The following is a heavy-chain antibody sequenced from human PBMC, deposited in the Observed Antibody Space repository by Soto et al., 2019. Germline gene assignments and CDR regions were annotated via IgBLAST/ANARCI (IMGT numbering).Heavy chain of an antibody. J-gene: IGHJ4*02. Sequence: QVQLQESGPGLVKPSETLSLTCAVSAASFSKYYWTCIRQAPGKGLEWIGYIYFNGNTNYNPSLKRRVTISVDTSKKQISLNLTSVTDADTAVYFCASVTFGGVVLAHWGQGTLVTVSS. CDR2: IYFNGNT. D-gene: IGHD3-16*01. CDR1: AASFSKYY. CDR3: ASVTFGGVVLAH. V-gene: IGHV4-59*13.